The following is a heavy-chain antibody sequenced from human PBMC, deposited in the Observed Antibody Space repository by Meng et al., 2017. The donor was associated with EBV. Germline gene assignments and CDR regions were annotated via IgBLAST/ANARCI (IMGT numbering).Heavy chain of an antibody. J-gene: IGHJ4*02. Sequence: QVQLVQYGSEWKRPAASVKVSCKASGYTFRNYASNWMRQVPGQGLEWMGWINTYSGKATFAQGFTGRFVFSLDTPVTTAHLQISGLKTEDSAVYYCARGVEENGSHYPFDSWGQGTLVTVSS. V-gene: IGHV7-4-1*02. CDR1: GYTFRNYA. CDR3: ARGVEENGSHYPFDS. D-gene: IGHD1-1*01. CDR2: INTYSGKA.